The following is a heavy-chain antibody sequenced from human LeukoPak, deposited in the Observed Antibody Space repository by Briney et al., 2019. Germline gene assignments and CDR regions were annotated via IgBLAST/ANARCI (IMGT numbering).Heavy chain of an antibody. CDR2: ISSSSYI. D-gene: IGHD3-10*01. J-gene: IGHJ4*02. CDR1: GFTFSSYS. CDR3: ARHTRGHYYFDY. Sequence: GGSLRLSCAASGFTFSSYSMNWVRQAPRKGLEWVSSISSSSYIYYADSVKGRFTISRDNAKNSLYLQMNSLRAEDTAVYYCARHTRGHYYFDYWGQGTLVTVSS. V-gene: IGHV3-21*01.